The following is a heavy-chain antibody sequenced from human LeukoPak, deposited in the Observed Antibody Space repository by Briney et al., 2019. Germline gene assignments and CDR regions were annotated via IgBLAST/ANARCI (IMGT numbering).Heavy chain of an antibody. CDR3: ARYQWQIHHYFDY. CDR2: IYHSGST. V-gene: IGHV4-59*08. D-gene: IGHD6-19*01. CDR1: GGSISGFY. Sequence: SETLSLTCTVSGGSISGFYWSWIRQPPGKGLEWIGYIYHSGSTNYNPSLKSRVTLSVDTSKNQFSLRLSSVTAADTAVYYCARYQWQIHHYFDYWGQGNLVTVSS. J-gene: IGHJ4*02.